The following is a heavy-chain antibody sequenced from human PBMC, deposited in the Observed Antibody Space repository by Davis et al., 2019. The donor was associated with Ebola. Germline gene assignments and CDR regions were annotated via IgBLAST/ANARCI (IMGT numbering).Heavy chain of an antibody. CDR2: ISSDSDYI. V-gene: IGHV3-21*01. Sequence: GESLKISCAASGFTFSTYSMSWVRQAPGKGLEWVSSISSDSDYIYYADSAKGRFTISRDNSKNTLYLQMNNLRAEDTAVYYCARQNFDWLPNDYWGQGTLVTVSS. J-gene: IGHJ4*02. D-gene: IGHD3-9*01. CDR1: GFTFSTYS. CDR3: ARQNFDWLPNDY.